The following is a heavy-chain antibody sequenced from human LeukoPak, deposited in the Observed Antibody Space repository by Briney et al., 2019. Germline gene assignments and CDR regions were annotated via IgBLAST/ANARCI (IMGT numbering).Heavy chain of an antibody. CDR1: GFTFSNHN. CDR3: ASYYGLDY. V-gene: IGHV3-21*01. J-gene: IGHJ4*02. CDR2: ISSGSSYI. Sequence: GGSLRLSCAASGFTFSNHNMNWVRQAPGKGLEGIASISSGSSYIYYANSVKGRFTISRDNAKNSVHLQMNSLRAEDTAIYYCASYYGLDYWGQGTLVTVSS. D-gene: IGHD4-17*01.